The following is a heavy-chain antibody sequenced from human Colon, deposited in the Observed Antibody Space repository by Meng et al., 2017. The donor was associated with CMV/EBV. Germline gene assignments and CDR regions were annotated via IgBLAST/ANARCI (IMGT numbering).Heavy chain of an antibody. CDR1: GGTFSSSG. V-gene: IGHV1-69*05. CDR3: ANRLARKDFGSEFYYIDMDV. D-gene: IGHD3-10*01. CDR2: INTLFGTT. Sequence: SVTVSCKTSGGTFSSSGLTWVRQAPGQGLEWMGGINTLFGTTNYAQKFQGRISITTDESRSTAYMELSSLRSEDTAVYYCANRLARKDFGSEFYYIDMDVWGQGTTVTVSS. J-gene: IGHJ6*02.